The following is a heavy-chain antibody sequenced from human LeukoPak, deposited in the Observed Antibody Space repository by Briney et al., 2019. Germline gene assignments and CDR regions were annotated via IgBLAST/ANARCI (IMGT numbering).Heavy chain of an antibody. Sequence: PSETLSLTCTVSGGSISNNYWSWIRQPAGKGLEWIGRIHISGGTNYNPSLKSRVTMSIDTSKNQISLKLNSVTAADTAVYYCARKSATGQLDYWGQGTLVTVSS. V-gene: IGHV4-4*07. CDR2: IHISGGT. D-gene: IGHD7-27*01. CDR1: GGSISNNY. CDR3: ARKSATGQLDY. J-gene: IGHJ4*02.